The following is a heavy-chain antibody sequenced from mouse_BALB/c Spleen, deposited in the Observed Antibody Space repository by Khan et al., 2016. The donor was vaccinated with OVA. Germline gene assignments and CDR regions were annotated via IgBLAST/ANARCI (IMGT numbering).Heavy chain of an antibody. CDR2: IWGDGST. V-gene: IGHV2-3*01. CDR1: GFSLTSYG. D-gene: IGHD1-1*01. Sequence: GKRDEEGPGLVAPSQSLSITCTVSGFSLTSYGVGWVRQPPGKGLEWLGVIWGDGSTNYHSALISRLNINKDNSKSQVFLKLNSLQTDDTATYYCALYYYGRAWFAYWGQGTLVTVSA. J-gene: IGHJ3*01. CDR3: ALYYYGRAWFAY.